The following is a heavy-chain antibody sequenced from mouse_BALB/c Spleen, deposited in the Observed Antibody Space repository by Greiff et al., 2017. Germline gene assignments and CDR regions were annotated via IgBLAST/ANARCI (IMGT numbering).Heavy chain of an antibody. CDR2: ISYSGST. V-gene: IGHV3-2*02. D-gene: IGHD2-14*01. CDR3: ANYYRYDVGAMDY. J-gene: IGHJ4*01. CDR1: GYSITSDYA. Sequence: EVKLQESGPGLVKPSQSLSLTCTVTGYSITSDYAWNWIRQFPGNKLEWMGYISYSGSTSYNPSLKSRISITRDTSKNQFFLQLNSVTTEDTATYYCANYYRYDVGAMDYWGQGTSVTVSS.